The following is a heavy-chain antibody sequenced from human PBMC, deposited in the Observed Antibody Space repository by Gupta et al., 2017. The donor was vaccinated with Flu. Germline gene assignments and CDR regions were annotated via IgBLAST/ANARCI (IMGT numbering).Heavy chain of an antibody. J-gene: IGHJ4*02. D-gene: IGHD5-18*01. V-gene: IGHV4-39*02. Sequence: QLQLQESGPGLVKPSETLSLTCTVSGGSISSSNYYYWGWIRQPPGKGLEYLGSIYKSGSASYNPSHKSRVTMSVDTSRDHFSLKLSSVTAADTAVYYCARMRGYSYGYVDYWGQGTLVTVSS. CDR2: IYKSGSA. CDR1: GGSISSSNYYY. CDR3: ARMRGYSYGYVDY.